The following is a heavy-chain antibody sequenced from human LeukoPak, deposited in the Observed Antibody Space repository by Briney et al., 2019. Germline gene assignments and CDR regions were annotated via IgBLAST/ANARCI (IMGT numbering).Heavy chain of an antibody. D-gene: IGHD3-9*01. J-gene: IGHJ5*02. CDR3: PRMAYDILTGYFQPNWFDP. Sequence: ASVKVPCKASGYTFTNYGISWVRQAPGQGLEWIGWISGYNGNTKNAQKLQGRVTMTTDTSTSTAYMELRSLRSDDTVVYYCPRMAYDILTGYFQPNWFDPWGQGTLVTVSS. CDR1: GYTFTNYG. V-gene: IGHV1-18*01. CDR2: ISGYNGNT.